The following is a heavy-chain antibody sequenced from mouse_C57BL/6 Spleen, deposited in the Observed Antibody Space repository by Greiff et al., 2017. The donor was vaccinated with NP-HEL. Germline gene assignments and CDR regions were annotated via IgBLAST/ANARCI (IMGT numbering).Heavy chain of an antibody. CDR1: GYTFTSYW. CDR3: ARSSPIGAGTGDFDV. V-gene: IGHV1-52*01. CDR2: IDPSDSET. Sequence: QVQLQQPGAELVRPGSSVKLSCKASGYTFTSYWMHWVKQRPIQGLEWIGNIDPSDSETHYNQKFKDKATLTVDKSSSTAYMQLSSLTSEDSAVYYCARSSPIGAGTGDFDVWGTGTTVTVSS. J-gene: IGHJ1*03. D-gene: IGHD4-1*01.